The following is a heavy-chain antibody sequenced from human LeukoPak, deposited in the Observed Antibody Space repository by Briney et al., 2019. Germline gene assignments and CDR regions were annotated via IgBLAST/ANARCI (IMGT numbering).Heavy chain of an antibody. CDR2: INAGNGNT. V-gene: IGHV1-3*01. CDR3: ARGRGRSDAFDI. CDR1: GYTFTSYA. J-gene: IGHJ3*02. Sequence: ASVKVSRKASGYTFTSYAMHWVRQAPGQRLEWMGWINAGNGNTKYSQKFQGRVTITRDTSASTAYIELSSLRSEDTAVYYCARGRGRSDAFDIWGQGTMVTVSS.